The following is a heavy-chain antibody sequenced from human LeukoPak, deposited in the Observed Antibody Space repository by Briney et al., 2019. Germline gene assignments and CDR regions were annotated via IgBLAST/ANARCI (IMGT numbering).Heavy chain of an antibody. Sequence: ASVKVSCKASGGTFSSYAISWVRQAPGQGLEWMGRIIPIFGTANYAQKFQGRVTITTDESTSTAYMELSSLRSEDTAVYYCARDSGGERIQLWYFDYWGQGTLVTASS. V-gene: IGHV1-69*05. D-gene: IGHD5-18*01. CDR1: GGTFSSYA. J-gene: IGHJ4*02. CDR3: ARDSGGERIQLWYFDY. CDR2: IIPIFGTA.